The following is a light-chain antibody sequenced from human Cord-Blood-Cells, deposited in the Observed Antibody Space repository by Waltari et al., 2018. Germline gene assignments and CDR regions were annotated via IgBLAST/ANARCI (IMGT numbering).Light chain of an antibody. J-gene: IGKJ1*01. V-gene: IGKV3-20*01. CDR3: QQYGSSPGT. CDR2: GAS. CDR1: QSVSSSY. Sequence: EMVLTQSPGTLSLSPGERATLSCRASQSVSSSYLAWYQQKPGQAPRRLIYGASSRATGITDRVSGSGSGTDFTLTISRLEPEDFAVYYCQQYGSSPGTFGQGTKVEIK.